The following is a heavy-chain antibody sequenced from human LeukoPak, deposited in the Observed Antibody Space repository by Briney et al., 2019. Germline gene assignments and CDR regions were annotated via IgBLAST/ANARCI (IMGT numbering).Heavy chain of an antibody. Sequence: GGSLRLSCAASGFTFNNYGMHWVRQAPGKGLEWVAVISYDGRNIHYPDSVKGRFTISRDISTDTLWLQMDSLRTEDTAVYYCAKGPLRGTAAAFDYWGQGTLVTVSS. CDR1: GFTFNNYG. V-gene: IGHV3-30*18. CDR3: AKGPLRGTAAAFDY. J-gene: IGHJ4*02. D-gene: IGHD2-2*01. CDR2: ISYDGRNI.